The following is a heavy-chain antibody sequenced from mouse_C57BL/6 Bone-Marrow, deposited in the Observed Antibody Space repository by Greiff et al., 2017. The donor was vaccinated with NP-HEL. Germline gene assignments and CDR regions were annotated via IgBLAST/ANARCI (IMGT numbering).Heavy chain of an antibody. CDR3: ARGTTTVVATDY. J-gene: IGHJ2*01. Sequence: QVHVKQSGPELVRPGVSVKISCKGSGYTFTDYAMHWVKQSHAKSLEWIGVISTYYGDASYNQKFKDKATMTVDKSSSTAYMELARLTSEDSAVYYCARGTTTVVATDYWGQGTTLTVSS. CDR1: GYTFTDYA. D-gene: IGHD1-1*01. CDR2: ISTYYGDA. V-gene: IGHV1-67*01.